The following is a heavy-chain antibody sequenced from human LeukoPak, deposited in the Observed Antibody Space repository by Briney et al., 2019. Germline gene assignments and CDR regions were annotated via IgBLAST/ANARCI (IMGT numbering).Heavy chain of an antibody. V-gene: IGHV3-30-3*01. CDR1: GFTFSSYA. D-gene: IGHD3-22*01. J-gene: IGHJ4*02. CDR3: VSDEGSGYPYFDY. Sequence: GGSLRLSCAASGFTFSSYAMHWVRQAPGKGLEWVAVISYDGSNKYYADSVKGRFTISRDNSKNTLYLQMNSLRAEDTAVYYCVSDEGSGYPYFDYWGQGTLVTVSS. CDR2: ISYDGSNK.